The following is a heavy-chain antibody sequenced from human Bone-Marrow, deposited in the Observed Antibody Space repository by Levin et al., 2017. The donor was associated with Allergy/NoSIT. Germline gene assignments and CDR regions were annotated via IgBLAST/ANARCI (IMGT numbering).Heavy chain of an antibody. Sequence: GESLKISCAASGFTFSSYSMNWVRQAPGKGLEWVSSISSSSSYIYYADSVKGRFTISRDNAKNSLYLQMNSLRAEDTAVYYCARDADPGYCSSTSCYSPMVRGDGMDVWGQGTTVTVSS. CDR2: ISSSSSYI. J-gene: IGHJ6*02. V-gene: IGHV3-21*01. CDR3: ARDADPGYCSSTSCYSPMVRGDGMDV. CDR1: GFTFSSYS. D-gene: IGHD2-2*01.